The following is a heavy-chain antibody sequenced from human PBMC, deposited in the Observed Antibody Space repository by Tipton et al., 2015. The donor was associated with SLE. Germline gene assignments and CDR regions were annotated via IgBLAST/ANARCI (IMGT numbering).Heavy chain of an antibody. Sequence: TLSLTCTVSGGSISNYYWSWIRQPPGKGLEWIGCIHYSGSTNYNSSLKSRVTISVDTSKNQFSLKLSSLTAADTAVYYCAREGESDMTRVAGLGFDCWGQGTLVTVSS. V-gene: IGHV4-59*01. J-gene: IGHJ4*02. CDR3: AREGESDMTRVAGLGFDC. CDR2: IHYSGST. CDR1: GGSISNYY. D-gene: IGHD2-15*01.